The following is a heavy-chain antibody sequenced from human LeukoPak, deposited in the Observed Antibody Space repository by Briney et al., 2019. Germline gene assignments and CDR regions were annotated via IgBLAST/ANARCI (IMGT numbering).Heavy chain of an antibody. CDR3: ASGMVRGVMSYYYYYMDV. D-gene: IGHD3-10*01. V-gene: IGHV1-69*13. CDR2: IIPIFGTA. J-gene: IGHJ6*03. CDR1: GYTFTSYY. Sequence: ASVKVSCKASGYTFTSYYMHWVRQAPGQGLEWMGGIIPIFGTANYAQKFQGRVTITADESTSTAYMELSSLRSEDTAVYYCASGMVRGVMSYYYYYMDVWGKGTTVTISS.